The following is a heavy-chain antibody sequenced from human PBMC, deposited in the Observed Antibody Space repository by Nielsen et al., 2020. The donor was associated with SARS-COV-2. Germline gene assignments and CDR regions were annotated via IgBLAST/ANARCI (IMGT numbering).Heavy chain of an antibody. D-gene: IGHD2-2*02. CDR1: GYSISSGYY. Sequence: SETLSLTCTVSGYSISSGYYWGWIRQPPGKGLEWIGSIYHSGSTYYNPSLKSRVTISGDTSKNQFSLKLSSVTVADTAVYYCARVGYCSSPSCYTGYFDSWGQGTLVTVSS. J-gene: IGHJ4*02. CDR2: IYHSGST. CDR3: ARVGYCSSPSCYTGYFDS. V-gene: IGHV4-38-2*02.